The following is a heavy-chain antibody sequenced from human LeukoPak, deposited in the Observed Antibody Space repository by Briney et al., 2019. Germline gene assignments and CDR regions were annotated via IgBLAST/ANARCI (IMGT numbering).Heavy chain of an antibody. D-gene: IGHD2-2*02. V-gene: IGHV4-38-2*01. J-gene: IGHJ6*03. CDR1: GYSISSGYY. CDR3: ARGAAARPLYYYYYMDV. CDR2: IYHSGST. Sequence: SETLSLTCAVSGYSISSGYYWGWIRPSPGKGLEWIGIIYHSGSTYYNPSLKSRVTISVDTSKNQFSLRVTSVTAADTAVYYCARGAAARPLYYYYYMDVWGKGTTVTVSS.